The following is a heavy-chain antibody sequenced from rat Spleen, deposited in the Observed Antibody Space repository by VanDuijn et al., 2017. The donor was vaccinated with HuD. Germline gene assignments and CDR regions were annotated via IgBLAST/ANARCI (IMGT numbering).Heavy chain of an antibody. J-gene: IGHJ3*01. Sequence: EVQLVESGGGLVQPGRSLKLSCGVSGFTFSDYGKHWIRQAPTKGLDWVASITYDGGSTYYRDSVKGRFTISRDNAKSTLYLQMDSLRSEDTATYYCARRDSSYGIFNWFAYWGQGTLVTVSS. CDR3: ARRDSSYGIFNWFAY. V-gene: IGHV5-29*01. D-gene: IGHD1-2*01. CDR1: GFTFSDYG. CDR2: ITYDGGST.